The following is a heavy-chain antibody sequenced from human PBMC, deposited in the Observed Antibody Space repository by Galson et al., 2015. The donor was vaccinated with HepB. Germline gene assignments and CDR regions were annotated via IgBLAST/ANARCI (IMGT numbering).Heavy chain of an antibody. Sequence: QSGAEVTKPGESLKISCKGSGYSFTSYWIVWVRQMPGKGLEYMGIIYPGDSDTTYSPSFQGQVTISADKSISTAYLQYSSLRAADTAIYYCARATAVAGTSDWYFDLWGRGTLVAVSS. J-gene: IGHJ2*01. CDR3: ARATAVAGTSDWYFDL. CDR1: GYSFTSYW. V-gene: IGHV5-51*01. D-gene: IGHD6-19*01. CDR2: IYPGDSDT.